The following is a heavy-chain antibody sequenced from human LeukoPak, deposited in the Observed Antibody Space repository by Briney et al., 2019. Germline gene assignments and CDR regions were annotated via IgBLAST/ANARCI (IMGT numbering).Heavy chain of an antibody. CDR2: INHSGST. J-gene: IGHJ4*02. Sequence: SETLSLTCAVYGGSFSGYYWSWIRQPPGKGLEWIGEINHSGSTNYNPSLKSRVTISVDTSKNQFSLKLSSVTAADTAVYYCARGAPHGYCSGGSCYSDHWGQGTLVTVSS. CDR1: GGSFSGYY. D-gene: IGHD2-15*01. V-gene: IGHV4-34*01. CDR3: ARGAPHGYCSGGSCYSDH.